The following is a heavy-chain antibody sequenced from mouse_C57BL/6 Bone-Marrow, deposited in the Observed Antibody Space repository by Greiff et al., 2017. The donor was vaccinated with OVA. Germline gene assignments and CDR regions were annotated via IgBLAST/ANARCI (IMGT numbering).Heavy chain of an antibody. CDR3: ARRRWGYYAMDD. Sequence: EVKLVESGGGLVKPGGSLKLSCAASGFTFSSYTMSWVRQTPEQRLEWVATISGGGGNTYYPDSVKGRSTISRDNAKNTLYLQLSSLRSEDTAWYYCARRRWGYYAMDDWGQGTSVTVSS. CDR1: GFTFSSYT. J-gene: IGHJ4*01. CDR2: ISGGGGNT. V-gene: IGHV5-9*01. D-gene: IGHD4-1*01.